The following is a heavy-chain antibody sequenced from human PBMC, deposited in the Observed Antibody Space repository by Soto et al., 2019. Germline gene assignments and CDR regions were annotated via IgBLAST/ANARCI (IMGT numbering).Heavy chain of an antibody. CDR2: IYWDDDK. V-gene: IGHV2-5*02. J-gene: IGHJ4*02. Sequence: QITLKESGPTLVKPTQTLTLTCTFSGFSLSTSGVGVGWIRQPPGKALEWLALIYWDDDKHYSPSLKSRLPITKDTSKNQVVLTMTNMDPVDTATYYCAHRPSYCSGGSCYSGFAYWGQGTLVTVSS. CDR3: AHRPSYCSGGSCYSGFAY. D-gene: IGHD2-15*01. CDR1: GFSLSTSGVG.